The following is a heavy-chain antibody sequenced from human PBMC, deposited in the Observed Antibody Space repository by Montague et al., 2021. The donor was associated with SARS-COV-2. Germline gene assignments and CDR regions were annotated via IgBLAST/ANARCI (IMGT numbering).Heavy chain of an antibody. CDR3: TRSWGWKEPHYYFDH. D-gene: IGHD1-14*01. Sequence: CAISGDSVAVDSAACNWVRQSPSIQLELLVVTYFRSKWYSEYAFSVKGRITINADTSTNQFSLQVNSVTPEDTAIYYCTRSWGWKEPHYYFDHWGQGTL. CDR1: GDSVAVDSAA. J-gene: IGHJ4*02. CDR2: TYFRSKWYS. V-gene: IGHV6-1*01.